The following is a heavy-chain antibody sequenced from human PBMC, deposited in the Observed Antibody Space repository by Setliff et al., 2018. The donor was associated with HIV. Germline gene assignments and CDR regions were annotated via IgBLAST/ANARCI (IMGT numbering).Heavy chain of an antibody. V-gene: IGHV4-4*07. CDR2: IFTSGHT. J-gene: IGHJ6*02. Sequence: SETLSLTCSVPGGSISSYYWSWIRQPAGKGLEWIGRIFTSGHTNYNPSLESRVTMSVDTSKDQFSLKLTSVTAADTAVYYCARLRWAATAGTWDYYYYGMDVWGQGTTVTVSS. D-gene: IGHD6-13*01. CDR3: ARLRWAATAGTWDYYYYGMDV. CDR1: GGSISSYY.